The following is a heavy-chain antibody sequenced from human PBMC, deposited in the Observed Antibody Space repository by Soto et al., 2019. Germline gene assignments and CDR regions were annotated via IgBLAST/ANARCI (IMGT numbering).Heavy chain of an antibody. D-gene: IGHD3-22*01. Sequence: GGSLRLSCAASGFTFSSYSMNCVRQASGKGLEWVSSISSSSSYIYYADSVKGRFTISRDNAKNSLYLQMNSLRAEDTAVYYCARDLNSLYYSTGYPTNWLDSWSQG. CDR1: GFTFSSYS. CDR3: ARDLNSLYYSTGYPTNWLDS. V-gene: IGHV3-21*01. J-gene: IGHJ5*01. CDR2: ISSSSSYI.